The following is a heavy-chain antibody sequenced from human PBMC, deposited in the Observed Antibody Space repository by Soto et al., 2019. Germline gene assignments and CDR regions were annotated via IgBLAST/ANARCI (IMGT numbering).Heavy chain of an antibody. CDR3: ARDRYSSSWYDSYYGRDV. J-gene: IGHJ6*02. Sequence: QVQLVESGGGVVQPGRSLRLSCAASGFTFSSYAMHWVRQAPGKGLEWVAVISYDGSNKYYADSVKGRFTISRDNSKNPLYRKRNSRRVENTAVYSWARDRYSSSWYDSYYGRDVGGQGTTVTFAS. CDR2: ISYDGSNK. V-gene: IGHV3-30-3*01. D-gene: IGHD6-13*01. CDR1: GFTFSSYA.